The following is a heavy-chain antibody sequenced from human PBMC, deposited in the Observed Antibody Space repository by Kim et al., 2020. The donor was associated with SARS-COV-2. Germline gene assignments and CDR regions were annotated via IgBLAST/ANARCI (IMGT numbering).Heavy chain of an antibody. CDR1: GFTVSSNY. J-gene: IGHJ6*01. D-gene: IGHD6-6*01. Sequence: GGSLRLSCAASGFTVSSNYMSWVRQAPGKGLEWVSVIYSGGSTYYADSVKGRFTISRDNSKNTLYLQMNSLRAEDTAVYYCARDQVFEYSSSSDYYYYGMDVWGQGTTVTVSS. CDR2: IYSGGST. V-gene: IGHV3-53*01. CDR3: ARDQVFEYSSSSDYYYYGMDV.